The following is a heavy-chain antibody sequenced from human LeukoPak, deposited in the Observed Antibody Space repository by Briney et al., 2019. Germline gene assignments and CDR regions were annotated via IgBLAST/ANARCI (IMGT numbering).Heavy chain of an antibody. J-gene: IGHJ3*02. D-gene: IGHD6-13*01. V-gene: IGHV3-7*01. CDR1: GFTFSSYW. CDR2: IKQDGSEK. CDR3: ARRSGKGIAAAGSDAFDI. Sequence: GGSLRLSCAASGFTFSSYWMSWVRQALGKGLEWVANIKQDGSEKYYVDSVKGRFTISRDNAKNSLYLQMNSLRAEDTAVYYCARRSGKGIAAAGSDAFDIWGQGTMVTVSS.